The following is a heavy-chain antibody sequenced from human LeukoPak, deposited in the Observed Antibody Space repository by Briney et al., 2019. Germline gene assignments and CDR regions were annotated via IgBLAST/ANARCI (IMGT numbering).Heavy chain of an antibody. CDR3: AGGSYYGSGSRPGYFEH. D-gene: IGHD3-10*01. V-gene: IGHV3-23*01. CDR2: KDNFGNT. J-gene: IGHJ4*02. Sequence: GGSLRLSCAASGFSISNSAMSWVRQAPGKGLEWVAVKDNFGNTYYTDSVKGRFTISRDISKNTVYLQMNTLSAEDTAVYYCAGGSYYGSGSRPGYFEHWGQGTLVTVSS. CDR1: GFSISNSA.